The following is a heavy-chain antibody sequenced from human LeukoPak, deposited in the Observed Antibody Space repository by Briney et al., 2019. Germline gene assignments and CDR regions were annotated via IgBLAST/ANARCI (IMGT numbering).Heavy chain of an antibody. Sequence: PGGSLGLSCAASGFTFSSFWMSWVRQAPGKGLEWVGWINQDESDKQYVDSVKGRFTISRDNAKNSIYLQMNSLRAEDTAVYYCARPPGRAFDIWGQGTMVTVSS. D-gene: IGHD2-15*01. V-gene: IGHV3-7*01. CDR1: GFTFSSFW. CDR3: ARPPGRAFDI. J-gene: IGHJ3*02. CDR2: INQDESDK.